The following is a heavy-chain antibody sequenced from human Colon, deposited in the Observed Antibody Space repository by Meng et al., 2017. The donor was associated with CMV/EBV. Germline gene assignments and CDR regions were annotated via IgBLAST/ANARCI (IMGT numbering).Heavy chain of an antibody. CDR2: INPNTGNP. J-gene: IGHJ4*02. D-gene: IGHD6-13*01. V-gene: IGHV7-4-1*02. CDR1: EYTFTRYN. Sequence: QVQLVQSGSELKKPGASVKISCKASEYTFTRYNINWVRQAPGQWLEWMGYINPNTGNPTYVQGFTGRFVFSLDTSVSTAYLQISSLKAEDTPVYYCATGSVAADGKGYWGQGTLVTVSS. CDR3: ATGSVAADGKGY.